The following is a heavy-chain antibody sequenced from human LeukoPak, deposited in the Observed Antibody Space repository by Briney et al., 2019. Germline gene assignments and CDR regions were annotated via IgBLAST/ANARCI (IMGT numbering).Heavy chain of an antibody. Sequence: GGSLRLSCAASGFPISSYGMHWVRQAPGKGLEWAAVLSYDGSNEYYADSVKGRFTISRNNSKNTLYLPMNSPRVEDTAVYYWGGSWVYRDYFEYWGEGTLVTVSS. CDR2: LSYDGSNE. CDR1: GFPISSYG. CDR3: GGSWVYRDYFEY. D-gene: IGHD5/OR15-5a*01. V-gene: IGHV3-30*03. J-gene: IGHJ4*02.